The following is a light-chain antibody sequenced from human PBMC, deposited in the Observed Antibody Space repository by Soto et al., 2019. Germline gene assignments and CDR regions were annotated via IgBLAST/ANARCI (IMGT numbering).Light chain of an antibody. V-gene: IGKV1-6*01. Sequence: AIQRTQSPSSLSSSVGDRVTITCRASQGIRNDLGWYKQKPGKAPKLLIYAASSLQSGVPSRFRGSGSGTDFTLTISSLKPEDFETYYCLQDYNYPWTFGQGTKVDIK. CDR1: QGIRND. J-gene: IGKJ1*01. CDR2: AAS. CDR3: LQDYNYPWT.